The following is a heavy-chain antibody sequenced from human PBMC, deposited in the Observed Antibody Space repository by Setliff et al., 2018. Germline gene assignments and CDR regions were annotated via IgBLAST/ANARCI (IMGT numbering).Heavy chain of an antibody. D-gene: IGHD3-3*01. CDR2: INTNTGNP. J-gene: IGHJ6*03. CDR3: AGGGDIITIFGVVTPDYYYYMDV. V-gene: IGHV7-4-1*02. Sequence: ASVKVSCKASGYTFRSYGINWVRQAPGQGLEWMGWINTNTGNPTYAQGFTGRFVFSLDTSVTTAYLQISSLKAQDSAVYYCAGGGDIITIFGVVTPDYYYYMDVWGTGTTVTSP. CDR1: GYTFRSYG.